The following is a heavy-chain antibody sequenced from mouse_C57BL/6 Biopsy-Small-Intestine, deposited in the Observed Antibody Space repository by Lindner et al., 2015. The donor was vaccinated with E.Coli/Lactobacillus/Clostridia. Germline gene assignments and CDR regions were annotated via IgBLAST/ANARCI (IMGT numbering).Heavy chain of an antibody. D-gene: IGHD2-13*01. Sequence: VQLQESGPELVKPGASVKISCKASGYSFTGYFMNWVMQSHGKSLEWIGRINPYNGDSFYNQKFKGKATLTVDKSSSTAHMELRSLASEDSAVYYCARWSAFYGDYTWFAYWGQGTLVTVSA. J-gene: IGHJ3*01. V-gene: IGHV1-20*02. CDR1: GYSFTGYF. CDR3: ARWSAFYGDYTWFAY. CDR2: INPYNGDS.